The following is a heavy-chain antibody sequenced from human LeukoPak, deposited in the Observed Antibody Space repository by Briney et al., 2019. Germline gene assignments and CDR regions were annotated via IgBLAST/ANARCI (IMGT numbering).Heavy chain of an antibody. D-gene: IGHD2-15*01. Sequence: SETLSLTCTVSGGSISPYYWSWIRQPPGKGLEWIAYIYYSGSTRYNPSLKSRVAISVDTSKSQVSLELSSVTAADTAVYYCARHGYCSGGSCYWDYWGQGTLVTVSS. J-gene: IGHJ4*02. CDR3: ARHGYCSGGSCYWDY. CDR2: IYYSGST. CDR1: GGSISPYY. V-gene: IGHV4-59*08.